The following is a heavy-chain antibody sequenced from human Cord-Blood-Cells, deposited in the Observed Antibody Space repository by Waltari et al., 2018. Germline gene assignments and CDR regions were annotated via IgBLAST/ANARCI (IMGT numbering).Heavy chain of an antibody. V-gene: IGHV4-59*01. CDR3: ARGNSFSWFDP. J-gene: IGHJ5*02. CDR2: IYYSGRT. CDR1: GGSISSYY. Sequence: QVQLQESGPGLVKPSETLSLTCTVSGGSISSYYWRWIRQPPGKGLEWIGYIYYSGRTNYNPSLKSRVTISVDTSKNQFSLKLSSVTAADTAVYYCARGNSFSWFDPWGQGTLVTVSS. D-gene: IGHD3-16*02.